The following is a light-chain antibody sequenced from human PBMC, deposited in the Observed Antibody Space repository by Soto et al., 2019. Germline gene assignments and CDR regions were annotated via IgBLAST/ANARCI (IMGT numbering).Light chain of an antibody. CDR2: DVT. J-gene: IGLJ2*01. CDR3: CSYAGSDTVI. V-gene: IGLV2-11*01. Sequence: QSALTQPCSVSGSPGQSGTISCTGTSGDVGAYSYVSWYQQHPGKAPKLIIYDVTERHSGVPDRFSGSKSGNTASLPISGLQGEDDADYYCCSYAGSDTVILGVGTKLTVL. CDR1: SGDVGAYSY.